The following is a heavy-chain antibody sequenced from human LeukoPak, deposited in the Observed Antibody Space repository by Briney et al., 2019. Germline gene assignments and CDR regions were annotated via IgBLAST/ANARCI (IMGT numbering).Heavy chain of an antibody. CDR2: IYGSGST. J-gene: IGHJ4*02. V-gene: IGHV4-59*08. CDR1: GYFLSSHH. CDR3: ARNVGWYSHDS. D-gene: IGHD6-19*01. Sequence: SETLSLTCTVSGYFLSSHHWSWIRQPPGKGLEWIGYIYGSGSTHYDPSLRSRVTISEDTSKNQFFLKLTSVTAADKAVYYCARNVGWYSHDSWGQGTLVTVSS.